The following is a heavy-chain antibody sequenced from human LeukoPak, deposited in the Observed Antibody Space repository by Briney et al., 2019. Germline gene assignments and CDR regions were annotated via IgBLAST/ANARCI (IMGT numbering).Heavy chain of an antibody. Sequence: GGSLRLSCAASGFTFSSSEMNWVRQAPGKGLEWVSYISSGGSSMYYADSVKGRFSISRDNAKNSVYLQMNSLRAEDTAVYYCARETLGTGGWGQGTLVTVSS. V-gene: IGHV3-48*03. CDR1: GFTFSSSE. CDR3: ARETLGTGG. CDR2: ISSGGSSM. D-gene: IGHD1-1*01. J-gene: IGHJ4*02.